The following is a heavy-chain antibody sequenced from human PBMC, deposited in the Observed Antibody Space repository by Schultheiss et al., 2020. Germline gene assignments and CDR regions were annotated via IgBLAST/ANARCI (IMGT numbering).Heavy chain of an antibody. CDR3: ARVHLRVEMATILDY. CDR1: GFTFSSYW. J-gene: IGHJ4*02. D-gene: IGHD5-24*01. V-gene: IGHV3-74*01. Sequence: GGSLRLSCAASGFTFSSYWMHWVRQAPGKGLVWVSRINSDGSSTSYADSVKGRFTISRDNAKNTLYLQMNSLRAEDTAVYYCARVHLRVEMATILDYWGQGTLVTVSS. CDR2: INSDGSST.